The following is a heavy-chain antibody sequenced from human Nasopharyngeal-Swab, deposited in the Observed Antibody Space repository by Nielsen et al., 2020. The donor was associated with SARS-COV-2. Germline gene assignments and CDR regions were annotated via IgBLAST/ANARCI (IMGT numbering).Heavy chain of an antibody. Sequence: SETLSLTCTVSGGSISSGGYYWSWIRQHPGKGLEWIGYIYYSGSTYYNPSLKSRVTISVDTSKNQFSLKLSSVTAAHTAVYYCARGLRDYVWGSYRSYFDYWGQGTLVTVSS. CDR2: IYYSGST. CDR1: GGSISSGGYY. CDR3: ARGLRDYVWGSYRSYFDY. V-gene: IGHV4-31*03. D-gene: IGHD3-16*02. J-gene: IGHJ4*02.